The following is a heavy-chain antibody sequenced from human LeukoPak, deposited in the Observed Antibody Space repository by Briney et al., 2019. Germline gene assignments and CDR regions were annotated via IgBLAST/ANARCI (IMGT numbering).Heavy chain of an antibody. V-gene: IGHV4-31*03. Sequence: PSQTLSLACTVSGGSISSGGYYESWIRQHPGKGLEWIGYIYYSGSTYYNPSLKSRVTISVDTSKNQFSLKLSSVTAADTAVYYCARATPQTAEFDYWGQGTLVTVSS. CDR1: GGSISSGGYY. CDR2: IYYSGST. CDR3: ARATPQTAEFDY. D-gene: IGHD2-21*02. J-gene: IGHJ4*02.